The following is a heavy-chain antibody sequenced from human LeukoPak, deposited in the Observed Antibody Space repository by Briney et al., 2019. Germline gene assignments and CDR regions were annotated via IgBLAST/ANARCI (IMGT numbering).Heavy chain of an antibody. CDR3: ARGFRNLYYGRTWFDP. J-gene: IGHJ5*02. D-gene: IGHD2-8*01. CDR1: GGSISSGGYY. CDR2: IYYSGST. V-gene: IGHV4-31*03. Sequence: SETLSLTCTVSGGSISSGGYYWSWIRQHPGKGLEWIGYIYYSGSTYYNPSLKSRVTISVDTSKNQFSLKLSSVTAADTAVYYCARGFRNLYYGRTWFDPWGQGTLVTVSS.